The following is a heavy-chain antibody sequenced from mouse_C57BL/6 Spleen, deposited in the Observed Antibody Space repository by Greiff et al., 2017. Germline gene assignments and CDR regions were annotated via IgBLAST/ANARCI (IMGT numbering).Heavy chain of an antibody. CDR3: AREGLRRHWYFDV. CDR1: GYTFTSYW. V-gene: IGHV1-61*01. J-gene: IGHJ1*03. CDR2: IYPSDSET. D-gene: IGHD2-4*01. Sequence: QVQLQQPGAELVRPGSSVKLSCKASGYTFTSYWMDWVKQRPGQGLEWIGNIYPSDSETHYNQKFKDKATLTVDKSSSTAYMQLSSLTSEDSAVYYCAREGLRRHWYFDVWGTGTTVTVSS.